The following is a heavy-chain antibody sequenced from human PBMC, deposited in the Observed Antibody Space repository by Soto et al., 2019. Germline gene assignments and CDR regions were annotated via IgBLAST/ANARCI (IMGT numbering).Heavy chain of an antibody. CDR2: ISNDGTKT. V-gene: IGHV3-30-3*01. Sequence: QVQLVESGGGVVQPGRSLRLSCAASGFTFSKFAMHWARQAPGKGLEWVTVISNDGTKTYYADSVKGRFTLSRDNSKNTLSLLMNNLRADDTAIYYCATSEDKRGTYGYPLDYLGQGTLVTVSS. CDR1: GFTFSKFA. J-gene: IGHJ4*02. D-gene: IGHD3-10*01. CDR3: ATSEDKRGTYGYPLDY.